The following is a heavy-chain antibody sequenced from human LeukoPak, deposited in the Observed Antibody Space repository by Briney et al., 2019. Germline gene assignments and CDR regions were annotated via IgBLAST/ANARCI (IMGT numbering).Heavy chain of an antibody. CDR3: ARDRKGVPDY. V-gene: IGHV4-38-2*02. D-gene: IGHD1-14*01. J-gene: IGHJ4*02. CDR1: GYSISSGYY. CDR2: IYHSGST. Sequence: SETLSLTCTVSGYSISSGYYWGWIRQPPGKGLEWIGSIYHSGSTYYNPSLKSRVTISVDTSKNQFSLKLSSVTAADTAVYYCARDRKGVPDYWGQGTLVTVSS.